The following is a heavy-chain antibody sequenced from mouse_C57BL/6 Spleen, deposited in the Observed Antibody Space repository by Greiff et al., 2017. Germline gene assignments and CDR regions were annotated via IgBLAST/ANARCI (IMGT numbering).Heavy chain of an antibody. CDR2: ISYDGSN. Sequence: EVQLQESGPGLVKPSQSLSLTCSVTGYSITSGYYWNWIRQFPGNKLEWMGYISYDGSNNYNPSLKNRISITRDTSKNQFFLKLNSVTTEDTATYYCARDSNDAMDYWGQGTSVTVSS. CDR1: GYSITSGYY. V-gene: IGHV3-6*01. J-gene: IGHJ4*01. D-gene: IGHD2-5*01. CDR3: ARDSNDAMDY.